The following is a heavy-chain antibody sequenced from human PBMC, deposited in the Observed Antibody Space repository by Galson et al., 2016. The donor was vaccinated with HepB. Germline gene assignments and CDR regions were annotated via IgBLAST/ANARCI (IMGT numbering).Heavy chain of an antibody. CDR3: AREGSLGAGRGNWFDP. CDR2: LYRDGST. J-gene: IGHJ5*02. CDR1: GLTVSGDY. D-gene: IGHD3-10*01. Sequence: SLRLSCAVSGLTVSGDYMSWVRQAPGKGLEWVSVLYRDGSTYYADSVEGRFTISRDNAKNSVYLQMNSLRVEDTAVYYCAREGSLGAGRGNWFDPWGQGILVTVSS. V-gene: IGHV3-53*01.